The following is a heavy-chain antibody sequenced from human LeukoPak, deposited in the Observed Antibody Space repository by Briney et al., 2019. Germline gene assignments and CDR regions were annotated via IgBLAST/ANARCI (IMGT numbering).Heavy chain of an antibody. J-gene: IGHJ3*02. D-gene: IGHD6-19*01. CDR1: GGSISSSSYY. Sequence: PSETLSLTCTVSGGSISSSSYYWGWIRQPPGKGLEWIGSIYYSGSTYYNPSLKSRVTISVDTSKNQFSLKLSSVTAADTAVYYCARVPLEAVAVYHDAFDIWGQGTMVTVSS. CDR2: IYYSGST. CDR3: ARVPLEAVAVYHDAFDI. V-gene: IGHV4-39*07.